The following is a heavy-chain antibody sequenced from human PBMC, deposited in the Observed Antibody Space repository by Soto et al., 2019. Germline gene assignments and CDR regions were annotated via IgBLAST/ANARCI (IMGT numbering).Heavy chain of an antibody. CDR3: ARDGGSSGVDY. CDR1: GFTVSNNY. Sequence: EVQLVESAGGLIQLGGSLRLSCAASGFTVSNNYMSWVRQAPGKGLEWVSVIYSGGTTYYSDSVKGRFTISRDNSKNTLYLQMNSRRAEYTAVYYCARDGGSSGVDYWGQGTLVTVSS. CDR2: IYSGGTT. V-gene: IGHV3-53*01. D-gene: IGHD6-19*01. J-gene: IGHJ4*02.